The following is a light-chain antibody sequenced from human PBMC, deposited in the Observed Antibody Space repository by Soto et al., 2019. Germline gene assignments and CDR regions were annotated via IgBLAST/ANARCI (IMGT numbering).Light chain of an antibody. CDR1: QSISSN. J-gene: IGKJ4*01. Sequence: EIVMTQSPATLSVSPGERATLSCRASQSISSNLAWYQHKLGQAPRLFIFRASSRATGIPARFSGSGSGTEFTLTITSLQSEDFAVYYCQEYNNWHPITFGGGTKV. V-gene: IGKV3-15*01. CDR3: QEYNNWHPIT. CDR2: RAS.